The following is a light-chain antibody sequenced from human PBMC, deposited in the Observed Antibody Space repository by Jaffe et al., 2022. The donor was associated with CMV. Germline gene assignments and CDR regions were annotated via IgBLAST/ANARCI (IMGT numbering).Light chain of an antibody. CDR3: QQYNTYPWT. V-gene: IGKV1-5*03. J-gene: IGKJ1*01. Sequence: DIQLTQSPSTLSASVGDKVSLTCRASQSVRRWLAWYQQKPGKAPELLIYEASSLESGVPLRFSGSGSGTEFTLTISSLQPDDFATYYCQQYNTYPWTFGQGTKVDIK. CDR1: QSVRRW. CDR2: EAS.